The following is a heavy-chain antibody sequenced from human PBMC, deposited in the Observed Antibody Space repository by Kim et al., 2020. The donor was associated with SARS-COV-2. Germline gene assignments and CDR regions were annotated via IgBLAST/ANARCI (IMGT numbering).Heavy chain of an antibody. J-gene: IGHJ3*02. CDR3: AREDRRITMVRGVKAAFDI. D-gene: IGHD3-10*01. Sequence: GGSLRLSCAASGFTFSSYWMSWVRQAPGKGLEWVANIKQDGSEKYYVDSVKGRFTISRDNAKNSLYLQMNSLRAEDTAVHYCAREDRRITMVRGVKAAFDIWGQGTMVTVSS. CDR2: IKQDGSEK. CDR1: GFTFSSYW. V-gene: IGHV3-7*03.